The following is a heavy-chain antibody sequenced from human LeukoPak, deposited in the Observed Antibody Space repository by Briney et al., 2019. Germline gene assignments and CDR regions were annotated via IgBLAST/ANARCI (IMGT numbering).Heavy chain of an antibody. D-gene: IGHD6-13*01. V-gene: IGHV3-30*18. CDR3: AKASIAAAGGYFQH. CDR2: ISYDGTNK. Sequence: GRSLRLSCAASGFTFSSYGMHWVRQAPGKGLEWVALISYDGTNKYYGDSVKGRFTISRDKSKNTLFLQMNSLRAEDTAVYYCAKASIAAAGGYFQHWGQGTLVTASS. J-gene: IGHJ1*01. CDR1: GFTFSSYG.